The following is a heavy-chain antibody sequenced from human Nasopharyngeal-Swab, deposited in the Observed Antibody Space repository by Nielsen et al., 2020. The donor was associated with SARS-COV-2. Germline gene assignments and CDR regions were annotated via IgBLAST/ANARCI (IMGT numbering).Heavy chain of an antibody. D-gene: IGHD1-26*01. J-gene: IGHJ4*02. V-gene: IGHV3-30-3*01. CDR2: ISYDEITK. CDR1: GFNFRSYA. Sequence: GESLKISCAASGFNFRSYAMHWVRQAPGKGLEWVAVISYDEITKSYADSVKGRFTISRDNSKNTLYLQMNSLRAEDTAVYFCARDRGGSFPSYYFDYWGQGTLVTVSS. CDR3: ARDRGGSFPSYYFDY.